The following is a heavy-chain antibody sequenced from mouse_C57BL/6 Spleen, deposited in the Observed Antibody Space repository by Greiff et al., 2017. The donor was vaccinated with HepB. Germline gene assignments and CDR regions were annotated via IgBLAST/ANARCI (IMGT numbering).Heavy chain of an antibody. D-gene: IGHD2-2*01. CDR3: ARTNGYGEGYYFDY. Sequence: VKVIESGPGLVQPSQSLSITCTVSGFSLTSYGVHWVRQSPGKGLEWLGVIWSGGSTDYNAALISRLSISKDNSKSQVFFKMNSLQADDTAIYYCARTNGYGEGYYFDYWGQGTTLTVSS. CDR2: IWSGGST. CDR1: GFSLTSYG. J-gene: IGHJ2*01. V-gene: IGHV2-2*01.